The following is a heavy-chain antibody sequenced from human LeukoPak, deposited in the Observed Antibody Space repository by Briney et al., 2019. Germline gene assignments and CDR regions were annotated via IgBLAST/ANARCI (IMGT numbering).Heavy chain of an antibody. V-gene: IGHV4-34*01. CDR3: ARGVYSSSRALFDY. CDR1: GGSFSGYY. CDR2: INHSGST. D-gene: IGHD6-13*01. Sequence: SETLSLTCAAYGGSFSGYYWSWIRQPPGKGLEWIGEINHSGSTNYNPSLKSRVTISVDTSKNQFSLKLSSVTAADTAVYYCARGVYSSSRALFDYWGQGTLVTVSS. J-gene: IGHJ4*02.